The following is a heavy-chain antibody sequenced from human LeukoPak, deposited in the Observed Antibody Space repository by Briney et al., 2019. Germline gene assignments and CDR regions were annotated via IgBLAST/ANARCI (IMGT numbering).Heavy chain of an antibody. V-gene: IGHV3-23*01. CDR2: TSGGGGDT. Sequence: PGGSLRLSCAASGFTFSNYAMSWVRQAPGKGLEWVSGTSGGGGDTSYADSVKGRFTISRDNAKNSLYLQMNSLRDEDTAVYYCASDGGYHGMDVWGQGTTVTVSS. D-gene: IGHD3-16*01. CDR3: ASDGGYHGMDV. CDR1: GFTFSNYA. J-gene: IGHJ6*02.